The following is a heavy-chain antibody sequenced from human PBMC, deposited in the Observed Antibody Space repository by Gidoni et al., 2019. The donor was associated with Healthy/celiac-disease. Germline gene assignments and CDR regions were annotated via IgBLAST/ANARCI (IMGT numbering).Heavy chain of an antibody. V-gene: IGHV3-7*03. D-gene: IGHD6-19*01. CDR2: IKQDGSEK. CDR1: GFTFSGYW. Sequence: EVQLVESGGGLVQPGGSLRLSCAASGFTFSGYWMSWVRQAPGKGLEWVANIKQDGSEKYYVDSVKGRFTISRDNAKNSLYLQMNSLRAEDTAVYYCARDYVSIDSSGWSDGMDVWGQGTTVTVSS. J-gene: IGHJ6*02. CDR3: ARDYVSIDSSGWSDGMDV.